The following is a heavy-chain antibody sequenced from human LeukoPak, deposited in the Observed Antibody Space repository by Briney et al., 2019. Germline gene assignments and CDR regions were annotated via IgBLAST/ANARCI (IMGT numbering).Heavy chain of an antibody. D-gene: IGHD4-11*01. CDR3: ARARLGDNWFDP. V-gene: IGHV3-21*01. CDR2: ISSSSSYI. J-gene: IGHJ5*02. Sequence: GGSLRLSCVASGFTFTSYGMAWVRQAPGKGLEWVSSISSSSSYIYYADSVKGRFTISRDNAKNSLYLQMNSLRAEDTAVYYCARARLGDNWFDPWGQGTLVTVSS. CDR1: GFTFTSYG.